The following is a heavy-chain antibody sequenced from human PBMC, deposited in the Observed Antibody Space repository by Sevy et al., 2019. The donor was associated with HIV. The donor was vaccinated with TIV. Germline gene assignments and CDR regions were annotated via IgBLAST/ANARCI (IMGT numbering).Heavy chain of an antibody. V-gene: IGHV3-30-3*01. CDR2: ISYDGSNK. Sequence: SLRLSCAASGFTFSSYAMHWVRQAPGKGLEWVAVISYDGSNKYYADSVKGRFTISRDNSKNTLYLQMHSLRAEDSAVYYCARDTAYDYWGQGTLVTVSS. CDR1: GFTFSSYA. J-gene: IGHJ4*02. D-gene: IGHD5-18*01. CDR3: ARDTAYDY.